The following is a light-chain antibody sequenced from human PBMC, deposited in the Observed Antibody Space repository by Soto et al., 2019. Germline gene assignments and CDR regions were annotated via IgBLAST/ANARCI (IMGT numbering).Light chain of an antibody. Sequence: DIVMTQSPDSLAVSLGERATINFKSSQSVLYSSNNKTYLAWYQQKPGQPPKLLIYWASSRESGVPDRFGGSGSGTDFTLTISSLQAEDVEVYYCEQYYSTPHTFGQGTKLEIK. CDR3: EQYYSTPHT. CDR1: QSVLYSSNNKTY. V-gene: IGKV4-1*01. CDR2: WAS. J-gene: IGKJ2*01.